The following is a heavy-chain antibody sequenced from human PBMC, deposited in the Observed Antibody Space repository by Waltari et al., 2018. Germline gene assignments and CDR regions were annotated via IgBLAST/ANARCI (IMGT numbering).Heavy chain of an antibody. CDR2: IYYSWST. V-gene: IGHV4-30-4*08. Sequence: QVQLQESGPGLVKPSQTLSLTCTVSGGSISSGDYYWSWIRQPPGKGLEWIGYIYYSWSTYYNPSLKSRVTISVDTSKNQFSLQLSSVTAADTAVYYCARGAGYDILTEHYWGQGTLVTVSS. CDR1: GGSISSGDYY. CDR3: ARGAGYDILTEHY. J-gene: IGHJ4*02. D-gene: IGHD3-9*01.